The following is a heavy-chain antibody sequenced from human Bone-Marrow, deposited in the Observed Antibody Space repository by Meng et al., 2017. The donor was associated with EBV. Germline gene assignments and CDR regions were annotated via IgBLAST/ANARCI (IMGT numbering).Heavy chain of an antibody. D-gene: IGHD3-10*01. Sequence: QVGGVQSGAGAKKPGSSVKVSCKASGGTFRGDAISWVRQAPGQGLEWMGGLIPLSDAPHYAQKFQGRVTITADESTSTHYLDLSGLRAEDTAVYYCASESGRGFTPDYWGQGTLVTVSS. V-gene: IGHV1-69*01. CDR2: LIPLSDAP. CDR1: GGTFRGDA. CDR3: ASESGRGFTPDY. J-gene: IGHJ4*02.